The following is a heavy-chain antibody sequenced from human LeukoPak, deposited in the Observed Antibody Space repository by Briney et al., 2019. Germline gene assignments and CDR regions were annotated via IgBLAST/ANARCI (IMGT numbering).Heavy chain of an antibody. D-gene: IGHD6-6*01. V-gene: IGHV4-59*01. CDR1: GGSISSYY. CDR3: ARDRASIAASRGFDP. Sequence: TSETLSLTCTVSGGSISSYYWSWIRQPPGKGLEWSGYIYYSGSTNYNPSLKSRVTISVDTSKNQFSLKLSPVTAADTAVYYCARDRASIAASRGFDPWGQGTLVTVSS. CDR2: IYYSGST. J-gene: IGHJ5*02.